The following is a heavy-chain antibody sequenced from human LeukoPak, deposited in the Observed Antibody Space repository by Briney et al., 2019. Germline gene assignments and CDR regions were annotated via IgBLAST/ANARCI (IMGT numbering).Heavy chain of an antibody. CDR2: INHSGST. Sequence: PSETLSLTCAVYGGSFSGYYWSWIRQPPGKGLEWIGEINHSGSTNYNPSLKSRVTISVDTSKNQFSLKLSSVTAADTAVYYCASGNSYYDFWSGYYHPRQFDYWGQGTLVTVSS. CDR1: GGSFSGYY. CDR3: ASGNSYYDFWSGYYHPRQFDY. V-gene: IGHV4-34*01. D-gene: IGHD3-3*01. J-gene: IGHJ4*02.